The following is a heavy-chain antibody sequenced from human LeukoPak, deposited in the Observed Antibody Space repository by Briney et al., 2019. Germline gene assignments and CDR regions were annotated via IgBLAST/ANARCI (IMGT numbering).Heavy chain of an antibody. CDR3: AKTYGSGSNCFES. CDR1: GGSISSGIYY. V-gene: IGHV4-61*02. Sequence: PSQTLSLTCTVSGGSISSGIYYWSWIRQPAGKGLEWIGRIYTSGSTNYNPSLKSRVTISVDTSKNQFSLNLSSVTAADTAVYYCAKTYGSGSNCFESWGQGTLVTVSS. CDR2: IYTSGST. D-gene: IGHD3-10*01. J-gene: IGHJ5*01.